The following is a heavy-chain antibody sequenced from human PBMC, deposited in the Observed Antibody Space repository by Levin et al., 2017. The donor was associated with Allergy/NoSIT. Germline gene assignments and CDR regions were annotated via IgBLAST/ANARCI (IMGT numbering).Heavy chain of an antibody. J-gene: IGHJ6*02. CDR2: INYRGVT. D-gene: IGHD5/OR15-5a*01. CDR1: GGSVSSGTYY. V-gene: IGHV4-61*01. CDR3: ARNRIIVSGGNDYYYGMDV. Sequence: SETLSLTCSVSGGSVSSGTYYWSWIRRPPRKGLEWIGYINYRGVTKYNPSLKSRVTISVDTSKNEFSLKVTSVTAADTAVYYCARNRIIVSGGNDYYYGMDVWGQGTTVTVSS.